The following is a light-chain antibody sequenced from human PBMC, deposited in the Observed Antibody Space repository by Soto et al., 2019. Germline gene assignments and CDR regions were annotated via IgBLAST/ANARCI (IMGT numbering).Light chain of an antibody. Sequence: EVVLTQSPGTLSLSPGERATLSCRASQSVTGSYLVWYQQKPGQPPRLLIYAASSRATGIPDRLSGSGSGTDFTLTISRLEPEDLAVYYCQQYGNAPWTFGQGTKVDI. CDR1: QSVTGSY. CDR2: AAS. J-gene: IGKJ1*01. CDR3: QQYGNAPWT. V-gene: IGKV3-20*01.